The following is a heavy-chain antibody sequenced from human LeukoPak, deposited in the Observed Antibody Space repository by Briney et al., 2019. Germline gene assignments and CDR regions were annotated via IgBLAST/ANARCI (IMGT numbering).Heavy chain of an antibody. V-gene: IGHV4-61*01. D-gene: IGHD3-22*01. Sequence: SETLSLTCTVSAGSVSNGNYYWSWLRQPPGKALEWIGYIYYTGTTYYIPSLEGRVTISVDTSKNQFSLKLSSVTAADTAVYYCAREISAHYYDSSGYYYSWGFDYWGQGTLVTVSS. CDR3: AREISAHYYDSSGYYYSWGFDY. CDR2: IYYTGTT. J-gene: IGHJ4*02. CDR1: AGSVSNGNYY.